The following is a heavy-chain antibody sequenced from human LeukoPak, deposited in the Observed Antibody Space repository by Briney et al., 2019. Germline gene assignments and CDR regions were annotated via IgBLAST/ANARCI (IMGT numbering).Heavy chain of an antibody. J-gene: IGHJ4*02. Sequence: GRSLRLSCAASGFTFSSYGMHWVRQAPGKGLEWVAVISYDGSNKYYADSVKGRFTISRDNSKNTLYLQMNSLRAEDTAVYYCAKDKGPAAGPLDYWGQGTLVTVSS. CDR3: AKDKGPAAGPLDY. V-gene: IGHV3-30*18. D-gene: IGHD6-13*01. CDR1: GFTFSSYG. CDR2: ISYDGSNK.